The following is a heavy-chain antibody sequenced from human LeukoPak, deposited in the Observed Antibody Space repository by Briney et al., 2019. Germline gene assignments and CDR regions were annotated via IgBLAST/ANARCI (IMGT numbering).Heavy chain of an antibody. V-gene: IGHV4-38-2*02. CDR2: VYHSGST. Sequence: PSETLSLTCTVSGYSISSGSYWGWIRQPPGKGLEWIGSVYHSGSTYYTPSLKSRVTISADTSKNQFSLRLTSVTAADTAVYYCARYCSSGICYSLSFDYWGQGTLVTVSS. J-gene: IGHJ4*02. D-gene: IGHD2-15*01. CDR1: GYSISSGSY. CDR3: ARYCSSGICYSLSFDY.